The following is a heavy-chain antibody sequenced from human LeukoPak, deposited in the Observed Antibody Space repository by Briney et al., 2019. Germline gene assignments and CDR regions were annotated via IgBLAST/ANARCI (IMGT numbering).Heavy chain of an antibody. V-gene: IGHV3-30*04. J-gene: IGHJ3*02. CDR2: ISYDGRQN. CDR1: GFTFSTYA. Sequence: GRSLRLSCAASGFTFSTYAMNWVRQAPGKGLEWVAVISYDGRQNYYADSVKGRFTISRDNAKNSLYLQMNSLRAEDTALYYCAKDMLPSRAFDIWGQGTMVTVSS. D-gene: IGHD2-8*01. CDR3: AKDMLPSRAFDI.